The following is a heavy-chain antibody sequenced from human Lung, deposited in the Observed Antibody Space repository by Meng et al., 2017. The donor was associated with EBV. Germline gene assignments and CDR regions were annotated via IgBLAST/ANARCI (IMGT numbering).Heavy chain of an antibody. CDR3: ARGRYELIWGLFDP. D-gene: IGHD1-1*01. J-gene: IGHJ5*02. CDR1: GYSFTSYA. CDR2: INPNTGGT. Sequence: VQLVQSGAEVKKPGASVKVSCQASGYSFTSYAISWVRQAPGQGLEWMGWINPNTGGTKYAQKFQGWVTLTRDTSISTAYMELSRLRSDDTAVYYCARGRYELIWGLFDPWGQGTLVTVSS. V-gene: IGHV1-2*04.